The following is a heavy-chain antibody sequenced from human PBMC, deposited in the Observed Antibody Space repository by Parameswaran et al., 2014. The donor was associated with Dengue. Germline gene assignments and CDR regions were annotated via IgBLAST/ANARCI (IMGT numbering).Heavy chain of an antibody. CDR3: TLFSSGWSHDGMDV. V-gene: IGHV3-66*02. CDR2: IYSGGST. D-gene: IGHD6-19*01. Sequence: VRQMPGKGLEWVSVIYSGGSTYYADSVKGRFTISRDNSKNTLYLQMNSLRAEDTAVYYCTLFSSGWSHDGMDVWGQGTTVTVSS. J-gene: IGHJ6*02.